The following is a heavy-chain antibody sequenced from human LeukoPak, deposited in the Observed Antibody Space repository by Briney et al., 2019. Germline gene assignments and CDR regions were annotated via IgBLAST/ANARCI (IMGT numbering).Heavy chain of an antibody. Sequence: SETLSLTCTVSGGSISSYYWSWIRQPPGKGLEWIGYIYYSGSTNYNPSLKSRVTISVDTSKNQFSLKLSSVTAADTAVYYCARGDSSSWSYNWFDPWGQGTLVTVSS. V-gene: IGHV4-59*01. CDR2: IYYSGST. D-gene: IGHD6-13*01. CDR1: GGSISSYY. CDR3: ARGDSSSWSYNWFDP. J-gene: IGHJ5*02.